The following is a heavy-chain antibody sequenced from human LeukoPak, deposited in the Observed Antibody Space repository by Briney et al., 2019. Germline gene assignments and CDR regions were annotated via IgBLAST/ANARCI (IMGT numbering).Heavy chain of an antibody. J-gene: IGHJ4*02. Sequence: GASVKVSCKASGGTFSSYAISWVRQAPGQGLEWMGWISAYNGNTNYAQKLQGRVTMTRNTSISTAYMELSSLRSEDTAVYYCARHRGDAFDIWGQGTLVTVSS. CDR3: ARHRGDAFDI. D-gene: IGHD3-10*01. CDR2: ISAYNGNT. CDR1: GGTFSSYA. V-gene: IGHV1-18*01.